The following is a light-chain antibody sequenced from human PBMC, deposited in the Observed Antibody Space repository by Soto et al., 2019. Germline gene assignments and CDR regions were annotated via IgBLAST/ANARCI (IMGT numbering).Light chain of an antibody. Sequence: QSALTQPPSVSGSPGQSITISCTGTSSDVGRFNRVSWYQQPPGTAPTVIIYEVTNRPSGVPDRFSGSKSGNTASLTISGLQAEDEADYYCASYTTSSAWVFCGGTKLTVL. V-gene: IGLV2-18*02. CDR3: ASYTTSSAWV. CDR1: SSDVGRFNR. CDR2: EVT. J-gene: IGLJ3*02.